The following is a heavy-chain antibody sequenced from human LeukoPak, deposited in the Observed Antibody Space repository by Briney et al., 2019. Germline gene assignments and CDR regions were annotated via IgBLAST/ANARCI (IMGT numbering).Heavy chain of an antibody. Sequence: GASVKVSCKASGGTFSSYAISWVRQAPGQGLEWMGRIIPILGIANYAQKFQGRVTITADKSTSTAYMELSSLRSEGTAVYYCASDTAMARYYYGMDVWGQGTTVTVSS. D-gene: IGHD5-18*01. CDR1: GGTFSSYA. CDR2: IIPILGIA. J-gene: IGHJ6*02. CDR3: ASDTAMARYYYGMDV. V-gene: IGHV1-69*04.